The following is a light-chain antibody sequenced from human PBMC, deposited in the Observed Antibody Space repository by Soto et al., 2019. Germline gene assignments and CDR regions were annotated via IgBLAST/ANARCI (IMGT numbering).Light chain of an antibody. CDR2: DAS. Sequence: EIVLTQSPATLSLSPGERATLSCRASQSVSSHLAWYQQKPGQAPRLLIYDASNRATGIPARFSGSGSGTDFTLTISSLEPEDFAVYYCQQRSNWPLITFGQGTRREIK. CDR3: QQRSNWPLIT. V-gene: IGKV3-11*01. CDR1: QSVSSH. J-gene: IGKJ5*01.